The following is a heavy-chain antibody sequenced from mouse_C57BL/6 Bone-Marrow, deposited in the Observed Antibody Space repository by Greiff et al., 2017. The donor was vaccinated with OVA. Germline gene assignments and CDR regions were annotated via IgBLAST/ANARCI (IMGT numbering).Heavy chain of an antibody. Sequence: EVMLVESGGGLVQPGGSMKLSCVASGFTLSNYWMNWVRQSPEKGLEWVAQIRLKSDNYATHYAESVKGRFTISRDDSKSSVYLQMNNLRAEDTGIYYCTTAQATLGFAYWGQGTLVTVSA. D-gene: IGHD3-2*02. J-gene: IGHJ3*01. CDR1: GFTLSNYW. CDR3: TTAQATLGFAY. V-gene: IGHV6-3*01. CDR2: IRLKSDNYAT.